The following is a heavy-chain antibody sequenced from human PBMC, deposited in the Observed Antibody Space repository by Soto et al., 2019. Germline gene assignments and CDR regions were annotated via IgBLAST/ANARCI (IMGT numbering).Heavy chain of an antibody. CDR1: GDSFTSYY. CDR2: IYSSGSA. V-gene: IGHV4-59*01. D-gene: IGHD2-2*01. CDR3: ARVGKTSSNAAFDI. Sequence: SETLSLTCAVSGDSFTSYYWSYIRQPPGKGLEWIGYIYSSGSANYSPSLKSRVTLSIDTSKNQISLTLNSVTAADTAVYFCARVGKTSSNAAFDICGQGPMVTV. J-gene: IGHJ3*02.